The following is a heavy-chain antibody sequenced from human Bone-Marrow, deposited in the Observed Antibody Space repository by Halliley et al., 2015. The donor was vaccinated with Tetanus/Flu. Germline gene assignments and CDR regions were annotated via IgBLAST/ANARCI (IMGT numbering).Heavy chain of an antibody. CDR1: GFTFRTYA. D-gene: IGHD3-3*01. J-gene: IGHJ2*01. CDR2: ISDTGGRL. Sequence: SLRLSCAASGFTFRTYAMTWVRQAPRKGLEWVSSISDTGGRLYYADSVKGHFTISRDNSKNTLYLQMNRLRAEDTAVYYCARVQFLGFFSFLYFAPLGRGSLFTFSS. V-gene: IGHV3-23*01. CDR3: ARVQFLGFFSFLYFAP.